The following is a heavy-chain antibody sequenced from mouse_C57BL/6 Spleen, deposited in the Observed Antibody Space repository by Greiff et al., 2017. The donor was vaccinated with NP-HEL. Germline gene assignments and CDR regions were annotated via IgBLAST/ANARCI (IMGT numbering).Heavy chain of an antibody. D-gene: IGHD4-1*01. CDR3: ARSPGDYFGY. CDR2: ISNGGGST. CDR1: GFTFSDYY. V-gene: IGHV5-12*01. Sequence: EVMLVESGGGLVQPGGSLKLSCAASGFTFSDYYMYWVRQTPEKRLEWVAYISNGGGSTYYPDTVKGRFTISRDNAKNTLYLQMSRLKSEDTARYYCARSPGDYFGYWGQGTTLTVS. J-gene: IGHJ2*01.